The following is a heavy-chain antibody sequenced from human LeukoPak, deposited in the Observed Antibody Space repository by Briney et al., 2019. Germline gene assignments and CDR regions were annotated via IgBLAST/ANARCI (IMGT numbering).Heavy chain of an antibody. Sequence: GGSLRLSCAASGFTFSSYGMHWVRQAPGKGLEWVAVISYDGSNKYYADSVKGRFTISRDNSKNTLYLQMNSLRAEDTAVYYCAKPLRRKVNSSGWYYSSPGFDYWGQGTLVTVSS. J-gene: IGHJ4*02. D-gene: IGHD6-19*01. CDR2: ISYDGSNK. CDR3: AKPLRRKVNSSGWYYSSPGFDY. V-gene: IGHV3-30*18. CDR1: GFTFSSYG.